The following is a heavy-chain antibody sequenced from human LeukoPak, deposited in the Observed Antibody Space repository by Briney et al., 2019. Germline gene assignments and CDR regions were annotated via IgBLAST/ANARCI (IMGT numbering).Heavy chain of an antibody. CDR2: INPNSGGT. D-gene: IGHD6-19*01. CDR1: GYTFTGYY. Sequence: GASVKVSCKASGYTFTGYYMHWVRQAPGQGLEWMGWINPNSGGTNYAQRFQGRVTMTRDTSISTAYMELSRLRSDDTAVYYCASIAVAGTGNWFDPWAREPWSPSPQ. J-gene: IGHJ5*02. V-gene: IGHV1-2*02. CDR3: ASIAVAGTGNWFDP.